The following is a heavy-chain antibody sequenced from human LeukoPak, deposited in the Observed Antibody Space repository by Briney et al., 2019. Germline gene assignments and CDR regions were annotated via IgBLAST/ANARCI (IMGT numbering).Heavy chain of an antibody. CDR3: ARGRTVITQPFDY. D-gene: IGHD3-22*01. Sequence: GGSLRLSCTASGFTFSSYWMSWVRQAPGKGLEWVSVIYSGGSTYYADPVKGRFTISRDNSKNTLYLQMNSLRAEDTAVYYCARGRTVITQPFDYWGQGTLVTVSS. CDR1: GFTFSSYW. CDR2: IYSGGST. J-gene: IGHJ4*02. V-gene: IGHV3-53*01.